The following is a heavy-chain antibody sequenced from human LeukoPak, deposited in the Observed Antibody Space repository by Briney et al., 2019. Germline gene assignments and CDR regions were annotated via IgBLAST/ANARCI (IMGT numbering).Heavy chain of an antibody. V-gene: IGHV3-15*01. J-gene: IGHJ4*02. CDR2: IKSNTDGGTT. CDR1: GFTFCSYA. Sequence: PGGSLRLSCAASGFTFCSYAMMWVPQAPGKGLEWVGHIKSNTDGGTTDYAAPVNGRFTISRDDSKNTLYLQMNSLKTEDTAVYYCTTDLEPYDYDSSGYHDYWGQGTLVTVSS. CDR3: TTDLEPYDYDSSGYHDY. D-gene: IGHD3-22*01.